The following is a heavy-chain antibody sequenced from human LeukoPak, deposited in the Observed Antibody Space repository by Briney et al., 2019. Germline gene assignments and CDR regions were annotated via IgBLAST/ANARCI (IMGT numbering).Heavy chain of an antibody. D-gene: IGHD3-10*01. J-gene: IGHJ6*02. V-gene: IGHV1-69*13. CDR2: IIPIFGTA. Sequence: SVKVSCNASGGTFSSYAISWVRQAPGQGLEWMGGIIPIFGTANYAQKFQGRVTITADESTSTAYMELSSLRSEDTAVYYCARVPNMVRGVTPYYYYGMDVWGQGTTVTVSS. CDR3: ARVPNMVRGVTPYYYYGMDV. CDR1: GGTFSSYA.